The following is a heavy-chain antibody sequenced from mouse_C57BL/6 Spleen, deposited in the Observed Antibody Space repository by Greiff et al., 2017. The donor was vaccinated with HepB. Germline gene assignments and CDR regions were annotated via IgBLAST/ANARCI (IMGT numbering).Heavy chain of an antibody. CDR1: GFSLTSYG. Sequence: VKLMESGPGLVQPSQSLSITCTVSGFSLTSYGVHWVRQSPGKGLEWLGVIWSGGSTDYNAAFISRLSISKDNSKSQVFFKMNSLQADDTAIYYCARNYGWTGAMDYWGQGTSVTVSS. D-gene: IGHD1-1*01. V-gene: IGHV2-2*01. J-gene: IGHJ4*01. CDR3: ARNYGWTGAMDY. CDR2: IWSGGST.